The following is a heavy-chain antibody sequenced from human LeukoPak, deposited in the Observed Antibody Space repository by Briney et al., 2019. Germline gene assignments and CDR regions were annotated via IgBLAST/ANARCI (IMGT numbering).Heavy chain of an antibody. J-gene: IGHJ6*03. V-gene: IGHV1-18*01. CDR1: GYTFTSYG. CDR2: VTAYNDNT. D-gene: IGHD4-17*01. Sequence: ASVKVSCKASGYTFTSYGISWVRQAPGQGLEWMGWVTAYNDNTYYAQKLQGRVTMTTDTSTSTAYMELRSLRSDDTAVYYCARETTNYYMDVWGKGTTVTVSS. CDR3: ARETTNYYMDV.